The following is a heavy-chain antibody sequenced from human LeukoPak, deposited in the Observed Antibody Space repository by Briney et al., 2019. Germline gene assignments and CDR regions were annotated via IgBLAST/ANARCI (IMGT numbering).Heavy chain of an antibody. Sequence: GGSLRLSCAASGLAFSSYAMSWVRQAPGKGLEGVSAISGSGGSTYYADSVKCRFTISRDNSKNTLYLQMNSLRAEDTAVYYCAKAMRGSPSSYFDYWGQGTLVTVSS. CDR3: AKAMRGSPSSYFDY. J-gene: IGHJ4*02. V-gene: IGHV3-23*01. CDR1: GLAFSSYA. D-gene: IGHD6-19*01. CDR2: ISGSGGST.